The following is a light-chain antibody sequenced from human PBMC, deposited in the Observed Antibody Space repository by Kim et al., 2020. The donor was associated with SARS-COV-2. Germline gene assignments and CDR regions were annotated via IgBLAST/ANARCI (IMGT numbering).Light chain of an antibody. CDR3: SSFTSRTTSV. V-gene: IGLV2-14*03. CDR1: SSDIGAYNY. CDR2: DVS. J-gene: IGLJ1*01. Sequence: QSVLTQPASVSGSPGQSITISCTGTSSDIGAYNYVSWYQQHPGKAPKLMIYDVSDRPLGVSNRFSGSKSGNTASLTISELQTEDEADYYCSSFTSRTTSVFGTGTKVTVL.